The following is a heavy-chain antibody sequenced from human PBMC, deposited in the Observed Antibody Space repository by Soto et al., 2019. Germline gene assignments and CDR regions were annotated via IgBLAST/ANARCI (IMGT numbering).Heavy chain of an antibody. V-gene: IGHV1-46*01. J-gene: IGHJ6*02. CDR2: IDPSGGST. CDR3: ARGRGGRIYYGMDV. D-gene: IGHD3-16*01. Sequence: QVQLVQSGAEVKKPGASVKVSCKASGYTFTTYYMHWVRQAPGQGLEWMGIIDPSGGSTSYAQKFQARVTMTRDTSTNTVYMELSSLRSEYTAVYYCARGRGGRIYYGMDVWGHGTTVTVSS. CDR1: GYTFTTYY.